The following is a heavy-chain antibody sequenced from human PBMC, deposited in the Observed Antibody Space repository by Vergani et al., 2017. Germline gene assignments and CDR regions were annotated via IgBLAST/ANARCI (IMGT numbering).Heavy chain of an antibody. D-gene: IGHD3-22*01. CDR2: ISSSGSTI. CDR1: GFTFSDYY. J-gene: IGHJ4*02. V-gene: IGHV3-11*04. CDR3: ARDLFYYDSSGYYSGFFDY. Sequence: QVQLVESGGGLVKPGGSLRLSCAASGFTFSDYYMSWIRQAPGKGLEWVSYISSSGSTIYYADSVKGRFTISRDNAKNSLYLQMNSLRAEDTAVYYFARDLFYYDSSGYYSGFFDYWGQGTLVTVSS.